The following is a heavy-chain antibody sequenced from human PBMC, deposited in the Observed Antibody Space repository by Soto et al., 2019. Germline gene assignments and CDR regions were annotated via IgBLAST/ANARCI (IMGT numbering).Heavy chain of an antibody. J-gene: IGHJ4*02. V-gene: IGHV3-30-3*01. CDR2: ISYDGSNK. Sequence: QVQLVESGGGVVQPGRSLRLSCAASGFTFSSYAMHWVRQAPGKGLEWVAVISYDGSNKYYADSVKGRFTISRDNSKNTLYLQMNSLIAEDTAVYYCARASARIAVAGWGFDYWGQGTLVTVSS. CDR1: GFTFSSYA. CDR3: ARASARIAVAGWGFDY. D-gene: IGHD6-19*01.